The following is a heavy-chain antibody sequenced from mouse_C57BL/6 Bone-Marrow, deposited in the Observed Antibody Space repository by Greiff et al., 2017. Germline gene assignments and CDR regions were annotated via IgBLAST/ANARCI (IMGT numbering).Heavy chain of an antibody. Sequence: VQLQQPGAELVKPGASVKMSCKASGYTFTSYWITWVKQRPGQGLEWIGDIYPGSGSTNYNEKFKSKATLTVDTSSSTAYMPLSSLTSEDSAVYYGARPYYSSYWYFDVWGTGTTVTVSS. CDR3: ARPYYSSYWYFDV. D-gene: IGHD2-5*01. V-gene: IGHV1-55*01. CDR2: IYPGSGST. CDR1: GYTFTSYW. J-gene: IGHJ1*03.